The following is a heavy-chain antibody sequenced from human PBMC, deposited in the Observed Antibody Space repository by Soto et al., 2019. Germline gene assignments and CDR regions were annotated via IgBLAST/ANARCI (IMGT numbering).Heavy chain of an antibody. CDR3: ARGRSSPNFDP. CDR2: LITICGAA. CDR1: GGTFTNYV. D-gene: IGHD6-6*01. V-gene: IGHV1-69*01. J-gene: IGHJ5*02. Sequence: QVQLVQSGAEVRKPGSSVKVSCKISGGTFTNYVISWLRQAPGQGLEWMGGLITICGAANLAQKFQGRVTITADESTSTVNMELSSLTSEDTAVYYCARGRSSPNFDPWGQGTLVTVSS.